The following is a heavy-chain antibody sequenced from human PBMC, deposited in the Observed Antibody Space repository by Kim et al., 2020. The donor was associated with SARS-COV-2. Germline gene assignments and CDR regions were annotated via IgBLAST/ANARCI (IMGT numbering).Heavy chain of an antibody. V-gene: IGHV5-51*01. D-gene: IGHD3-3*01. CDR2: DI. J-gene: IGHJ3*02. CDR3: ARFGGDAFDI. Sequence: DIRYSPSFQGQVTISADKSISTAYLQWSSLKASDTAMYYCARFGGDAFDIWGQGTMVTVSS.